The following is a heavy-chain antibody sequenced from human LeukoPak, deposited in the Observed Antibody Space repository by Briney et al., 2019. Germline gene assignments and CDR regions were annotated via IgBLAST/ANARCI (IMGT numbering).Heavy chain of an antibody. V-gene: IGHV4-34*01. CDR3: ARVTYDTLVGYYYYYYMDV. CDR2: INHSGST. CDR1: GGSFSGYY. D-gene: IGHD3-9*01. Sequence: PSETLSLTCAVYGGSFSGYYWSWIRQPPGKGLEWIGEINHSGSTNYNPSLKSRVTISVDTSKNQFSLKLGSVTAADTAVYYCARVTYDTLVGYYYYYYMDVWGKGTTVTISS. J-gene: IGHJ6*03.